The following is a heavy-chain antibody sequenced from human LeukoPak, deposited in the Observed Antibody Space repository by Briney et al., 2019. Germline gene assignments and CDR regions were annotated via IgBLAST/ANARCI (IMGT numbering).Heavy chain of an antibody. CDR1: GYTFTSYG. D-gene: IGHD5-24*01. J-gene: IGHJ3*01. CDR3: ARGGDGYNSLFHSFDV. V-gene: IGHV1-18*01. Sequence: EASVKVSCKASGYTFTSYGISWVRQAPGQGLEWMGWISAYNGNTNYAQKLQGRVTMTTDTSTSTAYLDLRALRSDDSAVYYCARGGDGYNSLFHSFDVWGHGTVVTVSS. CDR2: ISAYNGNT.